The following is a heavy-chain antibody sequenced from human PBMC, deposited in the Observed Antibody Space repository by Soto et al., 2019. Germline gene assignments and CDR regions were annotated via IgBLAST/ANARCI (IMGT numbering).Heavy chain of an antibody. Sequence: GASVKVSCKVSGYTLTELSMHWVRQAPGKGLEWMGGFDPEDGETIYAQKSQGRVTMTEDTSTDTAYMELSSLRSEDTAVYYCATKHIITGTKLAFDYWGQGTLVTVS. J-gene: IGHJ4*02. CDR2: FDPEDGET. CDR1: GYTLTELS. V-gene: IGHV1-24*01. CDR3: ATKHIITGTKLAFDY. D-gene: IGHD1-20*01.